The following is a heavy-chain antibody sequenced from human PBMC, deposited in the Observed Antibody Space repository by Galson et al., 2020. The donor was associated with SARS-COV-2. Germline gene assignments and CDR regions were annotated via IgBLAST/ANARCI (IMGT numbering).Heavy chain of an antibody. CDR3: ARHEGGYSGYNDAAS. CDR2: IYPSDSDT. D-gene: IGHD5-12*01. Sequence: GESLKISCKGSGYTFTNYWIAWVRQRPGKGLEWMGIIYPSDSDTMYGPAFQDQVTISADKSLNTAYLQWNSLRASDSAMYFCARHEGGYSGYNDAASWGQGTQVTVSS. J-gene: IGHJ5*02. V-gene: IGHV5-51*01. CDR1: GYTFTNYW.